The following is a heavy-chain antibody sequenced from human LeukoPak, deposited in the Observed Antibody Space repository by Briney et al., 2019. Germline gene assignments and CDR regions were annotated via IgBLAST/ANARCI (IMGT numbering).Heavy chain of an antibody. CDR2: ISSSSSYI. V-gene: IGHV3-21*01. CDR1: GFTFSSYS. CDR3: ARKIRSTRLGYYYMDV. J-gene: IGHJ6*03. D-gene: IGHD2-2*01. Sequence: GGSLRLSCAASGFTFSSYSMNWVRQAPGKGLEWVSSISSSSSYIYYADSVKGRFTISRDNAKNSLYLQMNSLRAEDTAVYYCARKIRSTRLGYYYMDVWGKGTTVTVSS.